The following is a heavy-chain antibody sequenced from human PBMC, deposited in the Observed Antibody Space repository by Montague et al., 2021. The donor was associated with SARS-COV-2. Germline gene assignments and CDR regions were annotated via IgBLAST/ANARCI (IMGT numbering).Heavy chain of an antibody. CDR1: GGSISSYY. J-gene: IGHJ6*02. D-gene: IGHD3-10*01. Sequence: SETLSLTCTVSGGSISSYYWSWIRQPPGKGLEWIGYIYYSGSTNXNPSLKSRVTISVDTSKNQLSLKLSSVTAADTAVYYCAREGVYGSRYYYGMDVWGQGTTVTVSS. CDR3: AREGVYGSRYYYGMDV. V-gene: IGHV4-59*01. CDR2: IYYSGST.